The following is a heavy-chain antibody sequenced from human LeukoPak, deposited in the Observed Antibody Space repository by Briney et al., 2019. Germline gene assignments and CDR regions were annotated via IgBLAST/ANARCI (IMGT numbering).Heavy chain of an antibody. CDR1: GFTFSSYA. D-gene: IGHD6-19*01. V-gene: IGHV3-23*01. CDR2: ISGSGGST. J-gene: IGHJ4*02. CDR3: AKDLYSSGWYPMSY. Sequence: GGSLRLSCAASGFTFSSYAMSWVRQAPGKGLEWVSAISGSGGSTSYADSVKGRFTISRDNSKNTLYLQMNSLRAEDTAVYYCAKDLYSSGWYPMSYWGQGTLVTVSS.